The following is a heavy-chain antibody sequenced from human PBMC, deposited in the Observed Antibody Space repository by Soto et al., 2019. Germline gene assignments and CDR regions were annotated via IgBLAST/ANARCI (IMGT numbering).Heavy chain of an antibody. Sequence: ASVKVSCKASGHTFTSYGISWVRQAPGQGLEWMGWISAYNGNTNYAQKLQGRVTMTTDTSTSTAYMELRSLRSDDTAVYYCARDTHIVVVTADTYDAFDIWGQGTMVTVSS. J-gene: IGHJ3*02. V-gene: IGHV1-18*01. CDR1: GHTFTSYG. CDR3: ARDTHIVVVTADTYDAFDI. CDR2: ISAYNGNT. D-gene: IGHD2-21*02.